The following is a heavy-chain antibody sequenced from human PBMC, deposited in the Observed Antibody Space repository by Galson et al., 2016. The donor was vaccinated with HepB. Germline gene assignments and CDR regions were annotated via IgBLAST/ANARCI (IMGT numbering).Heavy chain of an antibody. CDR2: MLHSGST. J-gene: IGHJ5*02. D-gene: IGHD6-19*01. Sequence: SETLSLTCTVSGVSVSRSTYYWSWIRQPPGKGLEWIGYMLHSGSTNYNPSLKSRVTMSVDTSKNQFSLNLSSVTAADTAVYYCARVGYASGWYPPFNWLDPWGQGILVTVSS. CDR3: ARVGYASGWYPPFNWLDP. CDR1: GVSVSRSTYY. V-gene: IGHV4-61*01.